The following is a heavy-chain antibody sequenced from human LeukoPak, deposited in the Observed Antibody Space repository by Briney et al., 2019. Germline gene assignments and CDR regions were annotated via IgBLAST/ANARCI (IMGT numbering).Heavy chain of an antibody. J-gene: IGHJ6*03. D-gene: IGHD1-7*01. CDR3: AREGWNYDLGRIFYYYFYYMDV. CDR2: IKQDGSEK. V-gene: IGHV3-7*01. Sequence: EGSLRLSCAASGFTFSSYWMSWVRQAPGKGLEWVANIKQDGSEKYYVDSVKGRFTISRDNAKNSLYLQMNSLRAEDTAVYYCAREGWNYDLGRIFYYYFYYMDVWGKGTTVTVSS. CDR1: GFTFSSYW.